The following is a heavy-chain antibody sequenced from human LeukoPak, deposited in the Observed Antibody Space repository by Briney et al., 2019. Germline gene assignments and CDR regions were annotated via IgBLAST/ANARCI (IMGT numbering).Heavy chain of an antibody. V-gene: IGHV4-39*01. CDR1: GGSISSSSYY. J-gene: IGHJ4*02. Sequence: SGTLSLTCTVSGGSISSSSYYWGWIRQPPGKGLEWIGSIYYSGSTYYNPSLKSRVTISVDTSKNRFSLKLSSVTAADTAVYYCATSDSSGYSTMGYWGQGTLVTVSS. D-gene: IGHD3-22*01. CDR3: ATSDSSGYSTMGY. CDR2: IYYSGST.